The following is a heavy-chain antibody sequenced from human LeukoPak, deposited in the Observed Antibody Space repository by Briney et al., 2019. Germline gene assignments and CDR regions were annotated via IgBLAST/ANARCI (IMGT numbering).Heavy chain of an antibody. J-gene: IGHJ6*02. D-gene: IGHD1-1*01. CDR3: ARYDARYGMDV. V-gene: IGHV3-30-3*01. Sequence: GGSLRLSCAASGFTFSSYAMHWVRQAPGKGLEWVAVISYDGSNKYYADSVKARFTISRDNSKNTLYLQMNSLRAEDTAVYYCARYDARYGMDVWGQGTTVTVSS. CDR1: GFTFSSYA. CDR2: ISYDGSNK.